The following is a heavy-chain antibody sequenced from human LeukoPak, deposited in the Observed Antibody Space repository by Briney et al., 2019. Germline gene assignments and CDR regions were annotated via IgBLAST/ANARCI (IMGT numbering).Heavy chain of an antibody. V-gene: IGHV4-59*01. D-gene: IGHD6-19*01. CDR2: IYYSGST. CDR1: GDSISSYY. Sequence: PSETLSLTCTVSGDSISSYYWSWIRQPPGKGLEWIGYIYYSGSTNYNPSLKSRVTISVDTSKNQFSLKLSSVTAADTAVYYCARYQWLETYYFDYWGQGTLVTVSS. CDR3: ARYQWLETYYFDY. J-gene: IGHJ4*02.